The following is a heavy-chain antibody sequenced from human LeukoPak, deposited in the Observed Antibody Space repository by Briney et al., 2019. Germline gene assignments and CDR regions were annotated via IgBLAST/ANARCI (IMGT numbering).Heavy chain of an antibody. Sequence: GSLRLSCAASGFTFSDYYMSWIRQAPGKGLEWVSAISGSGGSTYYADSVKGRFTISRDNSKTTLYLQMNSLRAEDTAVYYCVKTDKLSSGWYRNFDYWGQGTLVTVSS. D-gene: IGHD6-19*01. CDR3: VKTDKLSSGWYRNFDY. V-gene: IGHV3-23*01. CDR1: GFTFSDYY. CDR2: ISGSGGST. J-gene: IGHJ4*02.